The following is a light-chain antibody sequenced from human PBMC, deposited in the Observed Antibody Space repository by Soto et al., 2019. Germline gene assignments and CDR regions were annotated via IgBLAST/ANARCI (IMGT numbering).Light chain of an antibody. CDR1: QSISSW. CDR2: DAS. V-gene: IGKV1-5*01. J-gene: IGKJ1*01. Sequence: DIQMTQSPSTLSASVGDTVTITCRASQSISSWLAWYQQKPGKAPKLLIYDASSLESGVPSRISGSGSGTEFALTISSLQPDDFATYYCQQYISYATFXQGTKPDIK. CDR3: QQYISYAT.